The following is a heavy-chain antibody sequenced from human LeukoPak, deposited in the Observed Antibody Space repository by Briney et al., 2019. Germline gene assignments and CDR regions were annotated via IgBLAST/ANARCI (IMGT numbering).Heavy chain of an antibody. CDR3: AQVNVGVAY. CDR1: RITFRTYS. CDR2: ISSDSSYI. J-gene: IGHJ4*02. D-gene: IGHD1-26*01. Sequence: GGSLRLSCAASRITFRTYSLNWVRQAPGKGLEWVSSISSDSSYIYYADSVKGRFTISRDNAKKSLYLQMNSLRAEDTAVYYCAQVNVGVAYWGQGTLVTVSS. V-gene: IGHV3-21*01.